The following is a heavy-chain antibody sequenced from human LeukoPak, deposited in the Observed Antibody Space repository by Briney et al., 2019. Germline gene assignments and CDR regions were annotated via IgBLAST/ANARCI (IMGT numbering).Heavy chain of an antibody. CDR2: ISWNSGKI. Sequence: GRSLRLSCAASGFIFDDNAMHWVRQAPGKGLEWVSGISWNSGKIGYADSVKGRFTISRDNDKNSLYLQMDSLRVEDTAVYYCARKGGYSSGYYYWGQGTLVTVSS. J-gene: IGHJ4*02. D-gene: IGHD3-22*01. CDR3: ARKGGYSSGYYY. V-gene: IGHV3-9*01. CDR1: GFIFDDNA.